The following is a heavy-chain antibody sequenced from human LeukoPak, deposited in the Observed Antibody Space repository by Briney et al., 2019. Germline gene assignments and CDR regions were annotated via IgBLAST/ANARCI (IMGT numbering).Heavy chain of an antibody. D-gene: IGHD5-24*01. CDR3: ASTMVATITEYHFDY. J-gene: IGHJ4*02. CDR2: IYYSGST. V-gene: IGHV4-59*01. Sequence: SETLSLTCTVSGGSISSYYWSWIRQPPGKGLEWIGYIYYSGSTNYNPSLKSRVTISVDTSKNQFSLKLSSVTAADTAVYYCASTMVATITEYHFDYWGQGTLVTVSS. CDR1: GGSISSYY.